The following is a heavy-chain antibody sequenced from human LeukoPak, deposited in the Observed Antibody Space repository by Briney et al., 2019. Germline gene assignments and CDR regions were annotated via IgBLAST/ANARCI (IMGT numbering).Heavy chain of an antibody. J-gene: IGHJ4*02. CDR2: IHHSGST. CDR1: GYFISSGYY. Sequence: TSETLSLTCTVSGYFISSGYYWGWIRQPPGKGLQWIGSIHHSGSTYYNPSLKSRVTISVDTSKNQFSLKLSSVTAADTAVYYCARTSSSGLVGGYYFDYWGQGTLVTVSS. V-gene: IGHV4-38-2*02. D-gene: IGHD6-19*01. CDR3: ARTSSSGLVGGYYFDY.